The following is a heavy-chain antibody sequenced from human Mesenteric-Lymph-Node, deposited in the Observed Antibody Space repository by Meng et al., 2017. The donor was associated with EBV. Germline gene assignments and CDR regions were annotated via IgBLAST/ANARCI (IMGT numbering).Heavy chain of an antibody. Sequence: VRRVLSGSNMKMPRPSAEDSLAASANTFTTYAMNWLRQDPGQGLEWMRVTHTTTGVPTYSQGFSGWSVSSINTSGSTAYLQVSSLKADDMTVYYCARGMATIIWGQGTLFTVSS. V-gene: IGHV7-4-1*02. CDR2: THTTTGVP. J-gene: IGHJ4*02. CDR3: ARGMATII. D-gene: IGHD5-24*01. CDR1: ANTFTTYA.